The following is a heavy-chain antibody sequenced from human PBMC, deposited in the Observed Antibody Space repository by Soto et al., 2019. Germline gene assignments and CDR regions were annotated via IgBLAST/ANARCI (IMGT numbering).Heavy chain of an antibody. CDR3: ARAYDYGGNYQEDYYFDY. D-gene: IGHD4-17*01. CDR2: ISAYNGNT. J-gene: IGHJ4*02. CDR1: GYTFTSYG. Sequence: GASVKVSCKASGYTFTSYGISWVRQAPGQGLEWMGWISAYNGNTNYAQKLQGRVTMTTDTSTSTAYMELRSLRSDDTAVYYCARAYDYGGNYQEDYYFDYWGQGTLVTVSS. V-gene: IGHV1-18*01.